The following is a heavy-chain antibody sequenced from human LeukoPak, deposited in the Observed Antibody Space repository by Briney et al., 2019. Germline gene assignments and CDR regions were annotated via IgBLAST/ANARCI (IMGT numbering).Heavy chain of an antibody. CDR3: ARPSENYYGFDP. Sequence: PSETLSLTCTVSGGSISSYYWSWIRQPPGKGLEWIGYIYYSGSTNYNPSLKSRVAISVDTSKNQFSLKLSSVTAADTAVYYCARPSENYYGFDPWGQGTLVTVSS. CDR2: IYYSGST. CDR1: GGSISSYY. D-gene: IGHD1-26*01. V-gene: IGHV4-59*08. J-gene: IGHJ5*02.